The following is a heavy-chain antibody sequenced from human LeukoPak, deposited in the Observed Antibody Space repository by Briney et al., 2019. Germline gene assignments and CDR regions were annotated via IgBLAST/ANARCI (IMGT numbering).Heavy chain of an antibody. CDR2: IYYSGST. CDR1: GDSISSGDYY. D-gene: IGHD3-16*02. J-gene: IGHJ4*02. Sequence: PSQTLSLTCTVSGDSISSGDYYWSWIRQPPGKGLEWIGYIYYSGSTYYNPSLKSRVTISVDTSKNQFSLKLSSVTAADTAVYYCARAGELSSQEFDYWGQGTLVTVSS. V-gene: IGHV4-30-4*01. CDR3: ARAGELSSQEFDY.